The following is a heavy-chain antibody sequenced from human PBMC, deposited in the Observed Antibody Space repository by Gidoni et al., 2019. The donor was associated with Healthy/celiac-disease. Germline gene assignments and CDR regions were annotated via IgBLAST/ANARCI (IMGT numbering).Heavy chain of an antibody. J-gene: IGHJ6*03. V-gene: IGHV1-8*01. CDR3: ARVDGDIVVVPAAQNSNYYYYYMDV. CDR1: GYTVTSDE. CDR2: MNPNSGNT. Sequence: QVQLVQSGAEGKKPGASAKVSGKASGYTVTSDESNWVRQATGQGLEWMGWMNPNSGNTGYAQKFQGRVTMTRNTSISTAYMELSSLRSEDTAVYYCARVDGDIVVVPAAQNSNYYYYYMDVWGKGTTVTVSS. D-gene: IGHD2-2*01.